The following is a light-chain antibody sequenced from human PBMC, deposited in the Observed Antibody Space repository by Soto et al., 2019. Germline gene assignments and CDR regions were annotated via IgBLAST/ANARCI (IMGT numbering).Light chain of an antibody. CDR1: SSDVGGYDY. CDR3: SSHSSGSTRV. V-gene: IGLV2-14*01. Sequence: QSVLTQPASVSGSPGQSIAISCTGTSSDVGGYDYVSWYQQQPDKAPKLMIYEVTKRPSGVSNRFSGSKSGNTASLTISGLQAEDEADYYCSSHSSGSTRVFGTRSKVTV. J-gene: IGLJ1*01. CDR2: EVT.